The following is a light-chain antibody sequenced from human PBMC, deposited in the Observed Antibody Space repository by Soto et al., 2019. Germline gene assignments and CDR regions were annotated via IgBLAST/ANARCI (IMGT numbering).Light chain of an antibody. CDR2: DKS. Sequence: EIVLTQSPATLSLSPGERATLSCRASQSIGSFLAWYQQKPGQAPRLLIYDKSNRATGIPARFSGSGSETDFTLTISSLEPEDSAVYYCQQRSDWPTCGQGTKVEIK. CDR3: QQRSDWPT. CDR1: QSIGSF. V-gene: IGKV3-11*01. J-gene: IGKJ2*01.